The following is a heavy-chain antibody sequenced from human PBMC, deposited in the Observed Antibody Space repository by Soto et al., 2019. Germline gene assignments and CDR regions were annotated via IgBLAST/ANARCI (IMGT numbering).Heavy chain of an antibody. CDR1: GFTFSSYS. CDR2: ISSSSSYI. V-gene: IGHV3-21*01. CDR3: ARERIAAAGTAYYYYYYGMDV. J-gene: IGHJ6*02. Sequence: PGGSLRLSCAASGFTFSSYSMNWVRQAPGKGLEWVSSISSSSSYIYYADSVKGRFTISRDNAKNSLYLQMNSLRAEDTAVYYCARERIAAAGTAYYYYYYGMDVWGQGTTVTVSS. D-gene: IGHD6-13*01.